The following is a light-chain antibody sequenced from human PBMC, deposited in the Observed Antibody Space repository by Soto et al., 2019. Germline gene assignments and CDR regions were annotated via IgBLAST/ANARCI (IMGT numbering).Light chain of an antibody. V-gene: IGKV3-11*01. CDR2: EAS. CDR3: QQRSNFFFT. Sequence: EIVLTQSPATLSLSPGERATLSCRASQSVSSYLAWYQQKPGQAPRLLIYEASNRATGIPARFSGSGSGTDFTLTISSLEPEDFAVYYCQQRSNFFFTFGPGTNVDIK. CDR1: QSVSSY. J-gene: IGKJ3*01.